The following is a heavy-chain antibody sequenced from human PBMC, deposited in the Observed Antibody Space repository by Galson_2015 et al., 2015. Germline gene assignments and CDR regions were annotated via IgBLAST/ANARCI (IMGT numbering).Heavy chain of an antibody. J-gene: IGHJ3*02. V-gene: IGHV4-38-2*02. CDR2: IYHSGST. CDR3: ARDGEAMIVVVNHAFDI. Sequence: ETLSLTCPVSGYSISSGYYWGWIRQPPGKGLEWIGSIYHSGSTYYTPSLKSRVTISVDTSKNHFSLKLRSVTAADTAVYYCARDGEAMIVVVNHAFDIWGQGTMVTVSS. D-gene: IGHD3-22*01. CDR1: GYSISSGYY.